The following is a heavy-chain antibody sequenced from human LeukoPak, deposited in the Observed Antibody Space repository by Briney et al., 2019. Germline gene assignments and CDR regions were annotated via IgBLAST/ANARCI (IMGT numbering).Heavy chain of an antibody. CDR2: IKQDGSEK. V-gene: IGHV3-7*01. J-gene: IGHJ4*02. D-gene: IGHD3-22*01. CDR1: GFTFSTYW. CDR3: ARDLYYDSSGLGDY. Sequence: GGSLRLSCAASGFTFSTYWMSWVRQAPGKGLEWVANIKQDGSEKYYVDSVKGRFTISRDNSKNTLYLQMNSLRAEDTAVYYCARDLYYDSSGLGDYWGQGTLVTVSS.